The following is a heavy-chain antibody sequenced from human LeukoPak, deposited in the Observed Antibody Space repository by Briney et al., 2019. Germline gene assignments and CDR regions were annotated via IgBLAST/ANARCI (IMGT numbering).Heavy chain of an antibody. Sequence: VASVKVSCKASGYTFTSYGISWVRQAPGQGLEWMGWISAYNGNTNYAQKLQGRVTMTTDTSTSTAYMEVNRLRSDDTAAYYCSTVECTNGVCCLGSWGQGTLVTVSS. CDR2: ISAYNGNT. CDR1: GYTFTSYG. V-gene: IGHV1-18*01. J-gene: IGHJ5*02. CDR3: STVECTNGVCCLGS. D-gene: IGHD2-8*01.